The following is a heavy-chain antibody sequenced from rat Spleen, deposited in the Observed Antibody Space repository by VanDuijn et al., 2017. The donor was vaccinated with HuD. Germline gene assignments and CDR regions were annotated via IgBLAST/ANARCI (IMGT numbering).Heavy chain of an antibody. CDR1: GFTFSHYD. Sequence: EVQLVESGGGLVQPGRSLKLSCAASGFTFSHYDMAWVRQAPKKGLEWVATISYDGRTTTHRDSVKGRFTISRDNAKSSLYLQMDSLRSEDTATYYCTTEDTTGIPTDWYFDFWGPGTMVTVSS. V-gene: IGHV5-20*01. CDR3: TTEDTTGIPTDWYFDF. CDR2: ISYDGRTT. J-gene: IGHJ1*01. D-gene: IGHD1-9*01.